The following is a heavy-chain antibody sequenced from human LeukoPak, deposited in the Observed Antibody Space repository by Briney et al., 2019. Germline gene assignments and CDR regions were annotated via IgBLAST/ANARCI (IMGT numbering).Heavy chain of an antibody. CDR2: IKEDGSER. CDR1: AFIFSGHW. Sequence: GGSLRLSCEGSAFIFSGHWMNWVRQTPGKGLEWVASIKEDGSERQYVDSVKGRFSISRDNTKGSLFLQMNSLRAEDTAVYYCAKDLTYRFGELSDYWGQGTLVTVSS. CDR3: AKDLTYRFGELSDY. J-gene: IGHJ4*02. D-gene: IGHD3-10*01. V-gene: IGHV3-7*01.